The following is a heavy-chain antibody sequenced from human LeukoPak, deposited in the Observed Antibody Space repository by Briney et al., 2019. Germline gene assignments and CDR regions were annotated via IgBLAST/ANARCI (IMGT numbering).Heavy chain of an antibody. CDR1: GFTFSSYA. Sequence: GGSLRLSCAASGFTFSSYAMHWVRQAPGKGLEWVAVISYDGSNKYYADSVKGRFTISRDNSKNTLYLQMNSLRAEDTAVYYCVRGSGNYYNRLDPWGQGILVTVSS. CDR3: VRGSGNYYNRLDP. D-gene: IGHD3-10*01. CDR2: ISYDGSNK. J-gene: IGHJ5*02. V-gene: IGHV3-30-3*01.